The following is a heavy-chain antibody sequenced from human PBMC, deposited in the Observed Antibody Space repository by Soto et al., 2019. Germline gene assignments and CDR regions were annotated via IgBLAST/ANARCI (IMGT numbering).Heavy chain of an antibody. CDR3: ARGANWDYYYYRHV. J-gene: IGHJ6*03. CDR1: GYTFTGYY. CDR2: INPNSGGT. V-gene: IGHV1-2*04. Sequence: ASVKVSCKASGYTFTGYYMHWVRQAPGQGLEWMGWINPNSGGTNYAQKFQGWVTMTRDTSISTAYMELSRLRSDDTAVYYCARGANWDYYYYRHVWGKGTTVTVSS. D-gene: IGHD7-27*01.